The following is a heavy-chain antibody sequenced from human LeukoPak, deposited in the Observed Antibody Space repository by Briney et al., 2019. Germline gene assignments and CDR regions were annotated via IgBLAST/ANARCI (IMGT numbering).Heavy chain of an antibody. CDR1: EFTEFTFSSYW. D-gene: IGHD4-23*01. CDR3: ARGIGGKLVLTFDY. J-gene: IGHJ4*02. V-gene: IGHV3-7*04. Sequence: GGSLRLSCAASEFTEFTFSSYWMSWVRQAPGKGLEWVANIKPDGSEQYYVDSVKGRFTVSRDNAQNSLYLQMNILRAEDTAVYYCARGIGGKLVLTFDYWGQGTLVTVSS. CDR2: IKPDGSEQ.